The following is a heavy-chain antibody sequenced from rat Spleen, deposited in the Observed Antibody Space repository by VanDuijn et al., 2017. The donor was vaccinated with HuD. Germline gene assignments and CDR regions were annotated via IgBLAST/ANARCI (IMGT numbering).Heavy chain of an antibody. D-gene: IGHD1-11*01. V-gene: IGHV5S13*01. Sequence: EVQLVESGGGLVQPGRSLKLSCAASGFTFSNYGMAWVRQTPTKGLEWVASISTGGGNTYYRDSVKGRFTISRDNAKSTLYLQMDSLRSEDTATYYCATESDGGYTDYFDYWGQGVMVTVSS. CDR2: ISTGGGNT. CDR3: ATESDGGYTDYFDY. CDR1: GFTFSNYG. J-gene: IGHJ2*01.